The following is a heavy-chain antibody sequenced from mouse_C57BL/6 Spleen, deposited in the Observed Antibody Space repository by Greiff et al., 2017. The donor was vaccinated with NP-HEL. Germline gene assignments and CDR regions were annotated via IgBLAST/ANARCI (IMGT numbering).Heavy chain of an antibody. D-gene: IGHD1-1*01. J-gene: IGHJ4*01. V-gene: IGHV6-3*01. Sequence: EVKLMESGGGLVQPGGSMKLSCVASGFTFSNYWMNWVRQSPEKGLEWVAQIRLKSDNYATHYAESVKGRFTISRDDSKSSVYLQMNNLRAEDTGIYYCTGQGSSFYYAMDYWGQGTSVTVSS. CDR2: IRLKSDNYAT. CDR1: GFTFSNYW. CDR3: TGQGSSFYYAMDY.